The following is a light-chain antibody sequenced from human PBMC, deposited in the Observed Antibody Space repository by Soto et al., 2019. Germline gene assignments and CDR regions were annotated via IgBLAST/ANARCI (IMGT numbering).Light chain of an antibody. V-gene: IGLV3-9*01. CDR1: NLGSKN. CDR2: REN. Sequence: SYELTQPLSVSVALGQTARITCGGYNLGSKNVHWYQQRPGQAPVPVIYRENNRPSGIPERVSGSSSGNTATLTISEAQVGDEADYYCQVWDNSLVVFGGGTKLTVL. J-gene: IGLJ2*01. CDR3: QVWDNSLVV.